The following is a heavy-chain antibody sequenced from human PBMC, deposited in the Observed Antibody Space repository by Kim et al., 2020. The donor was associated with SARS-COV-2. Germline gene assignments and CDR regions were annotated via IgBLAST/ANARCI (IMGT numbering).Heavy chain of an antibody. CDR3: AKDKGYFDWLGWFDP. J-gene: IGHJ5*02. CDR2: ISYDGSNK. D-gene: IGHD3-9*01. Sequence: GGSLRLSCAASGFTFSSYGMHWVRQAPGKGLEWVAVISYDGSNKYYADSVKGRFTISRDNSKNTLYLQMNSLRAEDTAVYYCAKDKGYFDWLGWFDPWGQGTLVTVSS. CDR1: GFTFSSYG. V-gene: IGHV3-30*18.